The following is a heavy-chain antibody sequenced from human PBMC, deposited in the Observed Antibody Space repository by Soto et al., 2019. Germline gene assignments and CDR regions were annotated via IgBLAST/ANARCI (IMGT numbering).Heavy chain of an antibody. V-gene: IGHV3-20*04. D-gene: IGHD2-8*01. J-gene: IGHJ4*02. CDR3: SRDPGYCTNGVCYTTSGYYFDY. Sequence: PGGSLRLSCAASGFTFDDYGMSWVRQAPGKGLEWVSGINWNGGSTGYADSVKGRFTISRDNAKNSLYLQMNSLRAEDTALYYCSRDPGYCTNGVCYTTSGYYFDYWGQGTLVTVSS. CDR1: GFTFDDYG. CDR2: INWNGGST.